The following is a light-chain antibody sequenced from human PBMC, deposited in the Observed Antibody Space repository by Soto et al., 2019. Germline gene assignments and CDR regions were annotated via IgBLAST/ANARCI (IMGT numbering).Light chain of an antibody. CDR2: GAS. V-gene: IGKV3-15*01. Sequence: EIVMTQSPATLSVSQGERATPSCRASQSVSSDLAWYQQKPGQPPRLLIHGASTRATGIPARFSGSGSGTECTLTIRSMQSEDFAVYYCQQYNNWPPWTFGQGTKVDIK. CDR3: QQYNNWPPWT. CDR1: QSVSSD. J-gene: IGKJ1*01.